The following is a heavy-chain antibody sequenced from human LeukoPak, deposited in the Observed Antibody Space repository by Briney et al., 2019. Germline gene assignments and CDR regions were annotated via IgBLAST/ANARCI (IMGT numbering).Heavy chain of an antibody. V-gene: IGHV3-23*01. D-gene: IGHD3-16*01. CDR1: GFTFSSYA. CDR3: AKDYAGRFAEYFQH. J-gene: IGHJ1*01. Sequence: GGSLRLSCAGAGFTFSSYAMSWVRQAPGRGLEWVSSISASGGSTFFADAVKGRFTISRDNSKNTLYLQMNSLSAEDTAVYYCAKDYAGRFAEYFQHWGQGTLVTVSS. CDR2: ISASGGST.